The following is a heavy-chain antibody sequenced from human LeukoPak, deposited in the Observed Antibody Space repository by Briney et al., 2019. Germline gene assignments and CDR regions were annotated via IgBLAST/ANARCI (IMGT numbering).Heavy chain of an antibody. CDR2: MNPNSGNT. V-gene: IGHV1-8*01. D-gene: IGHD1-7*01. CDR3: ARGEDWNFNWFDP. CDR1: GYTFTSYD. Sequence: EASVKVSCKASGYTFTSYDINWVRQATGQGLEWMGWMNPNSGNTGYAQKFQGRVTMTRNTSISTAYMELSSLRSEDTAVYYCARGEDWNFNWFDPWAREPWSPSPQ. J-gene: IGHJ5*02.